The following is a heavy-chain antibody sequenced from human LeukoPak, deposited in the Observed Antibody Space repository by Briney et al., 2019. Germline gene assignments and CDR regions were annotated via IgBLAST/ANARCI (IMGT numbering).Heavy chain of an antibody. J-gene: IGHJ6*03. CDR3: ARNYASASLGKQKNYYYYMDV. D-gene: IGHD3-10*01. V-gene: IGHV4-4*07. Sequence: NPSETLSLTCTVSGGPISSYYWSWIRQPAGKGLEWIGRIYTSGSTNYNPSLKSRVTMSVDTSKNQFSLKLSSVTAADTAVYYCARNYASASLGKQKNYYYYMDVWGKGTTVTISS. CDR2: IYTSGST. CDR1: GGPISSYY.